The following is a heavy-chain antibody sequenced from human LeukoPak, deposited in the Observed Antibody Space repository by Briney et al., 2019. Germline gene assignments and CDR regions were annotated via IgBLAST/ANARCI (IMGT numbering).Heavy chain of an antibody. CDR3: AKDRYYYDSSALQYYFDY. CDR2: ISGSGGST. V-gene: IGHV3-23*01. CDR1: GFTFSSYA. Sequence: GGSLRLSCAASGFTFSSYAMTWVRQAPGKGLEWVSAISGSGGSTYYAASVKGRFTISRDNSKNTLYLQMNSLRAEDTAVYYCAKDRYYYDSSALQYYFDYWGQETLVTVSS. J-gene: IGHJ4*02. D-gene: IGHD3-22*01.